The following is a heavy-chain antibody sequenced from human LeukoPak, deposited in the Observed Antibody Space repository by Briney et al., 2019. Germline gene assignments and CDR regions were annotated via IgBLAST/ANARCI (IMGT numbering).Heavy chain of an antibody. CDR1: VGSISSYY. CDR3: ARVSYMVRGVPFDY. Sequence: PSETLSLTCTVSVGSISSYYWSWIRQPAGKGLEGIGRIYTSWSTNYNPSLKSRVTISVDTSKNQFSLKLSSVTAADTAVYYCARVSYMVRGVPFDYWGQGTLVTVSS. CDR2: IYTSWST. J-gene: IGHJ4*02. D-gene: IGHD3-10*01. V-gene: IGHV4-4*07.